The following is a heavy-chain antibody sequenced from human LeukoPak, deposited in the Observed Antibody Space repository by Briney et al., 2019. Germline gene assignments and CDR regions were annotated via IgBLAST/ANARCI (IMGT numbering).Heavy chain of an antibody. CDR2: IYYSGST. D-gene: IGHD6-13*01. V-gene: IGHV4-59*12. CDR3: ARGPGTWYYY. J-gene: IGHJ4*02. Sequence: PSETLSLTCTVSGGSISSYYWSWIRQPPGKGLEWIGYIYYSGSTNYNPSLKSRVTISIDTSKNQFSLKLSSVTAADTALYYCARGPGTWYYYWGQGTLVTVSS. CDR1: GGSISSYY.